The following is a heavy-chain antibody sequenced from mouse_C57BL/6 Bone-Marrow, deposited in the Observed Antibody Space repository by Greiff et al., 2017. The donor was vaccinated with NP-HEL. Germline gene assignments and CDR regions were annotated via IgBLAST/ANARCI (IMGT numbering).Heavy chain of an antibody. Sequence: GGSLKLPCAASGFTFSSYGMSWVRHTPDKRPVWVATISSGGSDAYYPESVKGRFTISRDNAKNTLYLQMSSLKTEDTAMYYRARHGNTVGAPYDYWGQGTTLTVSS. J-gene: IGHJ2*01. V-gene: IGHV5-6*01. CDR1: GFTFSSYG. CDR2: ISSGGSDA. D-gene: IGHD2-1*01. CDR3: ARHGNTVGAPYDY.